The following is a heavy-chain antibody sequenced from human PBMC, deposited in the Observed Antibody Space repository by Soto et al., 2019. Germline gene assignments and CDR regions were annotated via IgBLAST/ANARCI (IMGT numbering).Heavy chain of an antibody. CDR1: GGAVGYDY. Sequence: SETLSLTCTVSGGAVGYDYWSWIRQPPGKGLEWIGNFYYGGRYYNPSLKSRVSISADASKNQLSLKLTSVTAADTAVYYCARADETLVYWSFDLWGRGTLVTVSS. V-gene: IGHV4-59*02. J-gene: IGHJ2*01. CDR3: ARADETLVYWSFDL. CDR2: FYYGGR.